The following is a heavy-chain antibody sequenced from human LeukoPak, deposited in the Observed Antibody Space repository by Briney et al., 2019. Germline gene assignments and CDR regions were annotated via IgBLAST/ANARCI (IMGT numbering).Heavy chain of an antibody. CDR1: GGSISSGDYY. V-gene: IGHV4-30-4*08. Sequence: SETLSLACTVSGGSISSGDYYWSWIRQPPGKGLEWIGYIYYSGSTYYNPSLKSRVTISVDTSKNQFSLKLSSVTAADTAVYYCARDDGGSYPFDYWGQGTLVTVSS. CDR3: ARDDGGSYPFDY. CDR2: IYYSGST. D-gene: IGHD1-26*01. J-gene: IGHJ4*02.